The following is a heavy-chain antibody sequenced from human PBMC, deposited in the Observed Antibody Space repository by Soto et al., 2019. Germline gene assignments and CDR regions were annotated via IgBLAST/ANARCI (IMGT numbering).Heavy chain of an antibody. D-gene: IGHD3-3*01. CDR1: SYSISGGFY. CDR3: GSVKIFEDGFDP. CDR2: IYHSGSA. Sequence: SETLSLTCAVSSYSISGGFYWAWIRQPPGKGLEWIGNIYHSGSAHYNPSLKSRVTMSVDTSKNNFSLRLTSVTAADTAVYYCGSVKIFEDGFDPGGQEILVTVSS. J-gene: IGHJ5*02. V-gene: IGHV4-38-2*01.